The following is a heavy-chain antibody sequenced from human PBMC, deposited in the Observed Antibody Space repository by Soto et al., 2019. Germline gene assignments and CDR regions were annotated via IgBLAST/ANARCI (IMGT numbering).Heavy chain of an antibody. CDR1: GFTFDDYA. Sequence: PGGSLRLSCAASGFTFDDYAMHWVRQAPGKGLEWVSGISWNSGSIGYADSVKGRFTISRDNAKNSLYLQMNSLRAEDTALYYFAKDSAPSPYSSGPFVDYWGQGTLVTVSS. CDR2: ISWNSGSI. V-gene: IGHV3-9*01. J-gene: IGHJ4*02. CDR3: AKDSAPSPYSSGPFVDY. D-gene: IGHD6-19*01.